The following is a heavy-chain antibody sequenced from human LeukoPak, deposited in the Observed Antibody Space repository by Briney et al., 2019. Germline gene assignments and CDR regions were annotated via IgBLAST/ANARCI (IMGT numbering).Heavy chain of an antibody. CDR2: IYTSGST. D-gene: IGHD3-10*01. J-gene: IGHJ4*02. CDR1: GGSISSGSYY. CDR3: ARGGSYGSGPTPFDY. Sequence: SETLSLTCTVSGGSISSGSYYWSWIRQPAGKGLEWIGRIYTSGSTNYNPSLKSRVTMSVDTSKNQFSLKLSSVTAADTAVYYCARGGSYGSGPTPFDYWGQGTLVTVSS. V-gene: IGHV4-61*02.